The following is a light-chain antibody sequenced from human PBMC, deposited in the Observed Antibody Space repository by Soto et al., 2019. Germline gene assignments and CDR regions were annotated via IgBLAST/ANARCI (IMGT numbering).Light chain of an antibody. V-gene: IGKV1-27*01. Sequence: DIQMTQSPSAMSASVGDRVTITCRASHGISVYLAWYQQKPGKGPKLLIYGASILQSGVPSRFSGSGSGTEFTLTISSLQPEDVATYYCQKYNSAPPWTFGQGTKV. CDR1: HGISVY. J-gene: IGKJ1*01. CDR3: QKYNSAPPWT. CDR2: GAS.